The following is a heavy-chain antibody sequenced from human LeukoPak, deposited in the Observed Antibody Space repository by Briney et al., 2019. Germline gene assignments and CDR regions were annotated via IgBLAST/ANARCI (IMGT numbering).Heavy chain of an antibody. D-gene: IGHD6-19*01. V-gene: IGHV3-30-3*01. J-gene: IGHJ4*02. CDR1: GFTFSDYY. CDR3: ARDREGIAVAGRFDY. CDR2: ISYDGSNK. Sequence: HPGGSLRLSCAASGFTFSDYYMSWIRQAPGKGLEWVAVISYDGSNKYCADSVKGRFTISRDNSKNTLYLQMNSLRAEDTAVYYCARDREGIAVAGRFDYWGQGTLVTVSS.